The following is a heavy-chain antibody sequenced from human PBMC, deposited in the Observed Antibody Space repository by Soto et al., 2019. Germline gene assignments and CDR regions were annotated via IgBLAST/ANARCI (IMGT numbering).Heavy chain of an antibody. CDR1: GFTFSSYG. CDR2: ISYDGSNK. V-gene: IGHV3-30*18. Sequence: QVQLVESGGGVVQPGRSLRLSCAASGFTFSSYGMHWVRQAPGKGLEWVAVISYDGSNKYYADSVKGRFTISRDNSENTLYLQMNSLRAEDTAVYYCAKEAIAAACTFGGFDYWGQGTLVTVSS. CDR3: AKEAIAAACTFGGFDY. D-gene: IGHD6-13*01. J-gene: IGHJ4*02.